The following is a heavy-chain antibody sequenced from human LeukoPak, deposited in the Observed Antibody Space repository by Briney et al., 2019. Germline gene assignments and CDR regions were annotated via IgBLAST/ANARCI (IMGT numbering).Heavy chain of an antibody. CDR3: AKVLGADFWSGPSNYYMDV. V-gene: IGHV3-23*01. J-gene: IGHJ6*03. CDR1: GFTFSSYA. Sequence: GGSLRLSCAASGFTFSSYAMSWVRQAPGKGLEWVSAISGSGGSTYYADSVKGRFTISRDNSKNTLYLQMNSLRAEDTAVYYCAKVLGADFWSGPSNYYMDVWGKGTT. CDR2: ISGSGGST. D-gene: IGHD3-3*01.